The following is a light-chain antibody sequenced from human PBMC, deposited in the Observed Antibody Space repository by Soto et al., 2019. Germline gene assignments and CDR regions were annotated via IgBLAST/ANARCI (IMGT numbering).Light chain of an antibody. CDR1: SSDIGAYNY. V-gene: IGLV2-14*03. CDR3: SSFTTSKTWV. CDR2: GVT. Sequence: QSALTQPASVSGSPGQSVTLSCTGTSSDIGAYNYVSWYQQHPGKVPKLMIYGVTNRFSGVSNRFSGSKSGNTASLTISGLQAEDEADYYCSSFTTSKTWVFGGGTQLTVL. J-gene: IGLJ3*02.